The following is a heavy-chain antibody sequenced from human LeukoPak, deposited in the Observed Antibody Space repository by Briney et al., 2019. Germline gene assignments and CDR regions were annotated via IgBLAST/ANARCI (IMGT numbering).Heavy chain of an antibody. CDR3: AGGGGSYGDV. Sequence: ASVKVSCKASGYTFTGYYMHWVRQAPGQGVEWMGRFDPYSGGASYALKFEGRVTVTRDPSISTDYMELSRLRPDDTAAYYCAGGGGSYGDVWGQGTAVTVSS. V-gene: IGHV1-2*06. D-gene: IGHD1-26*01. J-gene: IGHJ3*01. CDR2: FDPYSGGA. CDR1: GYTFTGYY.